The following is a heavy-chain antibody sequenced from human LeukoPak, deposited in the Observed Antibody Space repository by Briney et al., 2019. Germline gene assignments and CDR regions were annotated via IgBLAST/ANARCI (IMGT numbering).Heavy chain of an antibody. CDR2: ISYSGST. Sequence: SETLSLPSTLSGGSLTGYYWSWIPHPPGTGPARIGYISYSGSTNYNPSLKSRVTISVDTSKNQFSLKLSSVTAADTAVYYCVRGYTSWSYFDYWGQGTLVTVSS. CDR1: GGSLTGYY. D-gene: IGHD2-2*01. CDR3: VRGYTSWSYFDY. V-gene: IGHV4-59*01. J-gene: IGHJ4*02.